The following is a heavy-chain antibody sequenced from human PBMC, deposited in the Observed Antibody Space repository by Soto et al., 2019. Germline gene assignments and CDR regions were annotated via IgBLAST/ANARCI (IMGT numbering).Heavy chain of an antibody. CDR2: IYYSGST. CDR3: ARAGDAAGTVDY. CDR1: GGSISSGDYY. D-gene: IGHD6-13*01. J-gene: IGHJ4*02. V-gene: IGHV4-30-4*01. Sequence: SSETLSLTCTVSGGSISSGDYYWSWIRQPPGKGLEWIGYIYYSGSTYYNPSLKSRVTISVDTSKNQFSLKLSSVTAADTAVYYCARAGDAAGTVDYWGQGTLVTVSS.